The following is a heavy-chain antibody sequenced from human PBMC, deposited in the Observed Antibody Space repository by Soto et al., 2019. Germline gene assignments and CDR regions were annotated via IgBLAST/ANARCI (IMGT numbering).Heavy chain of an antibody. CDR1: GFTVSSNY. CDR2: IYSGGST. Sequence: EVQLVESGGGLVQPGGSLRLSCAASGFTVSSNYMSWVRQAPGKGLEWVSVIYSGGSTYYADSVKGRFTISRDNAKNTLFRPMYSLTAEDSAVDYGASPAGVRGSHFDYGGQGTLVTFSS. D-gene: IGHD7-27*01. CDR3: ASPAGVRGSHFDY. J-gene: IGHJ4*02. V-gene: IGHV3-66*01.